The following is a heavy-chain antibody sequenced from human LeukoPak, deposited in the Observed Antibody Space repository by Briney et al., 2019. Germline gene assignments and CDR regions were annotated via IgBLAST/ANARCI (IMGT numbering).Heavy chain of an antibody. D-gene: IGHD4-17*01. V-gene: IGHV3-48*03. CDR1: GFTFSSYE. Sequence: GGSLRLSCVASGFTFSSYEMNWVRQAPGKGLERVSYISSSGSNIYYADSVKGRLTISRDNAKNSLYLQMNSLRAEDTAVYYCARIEYGDYTYYFDYWGQGTLVTVSS. CDR3: ARIEYGDYTYYFDY. CDR2: ISSSGSNI. J-gene: IGHJ4*02.